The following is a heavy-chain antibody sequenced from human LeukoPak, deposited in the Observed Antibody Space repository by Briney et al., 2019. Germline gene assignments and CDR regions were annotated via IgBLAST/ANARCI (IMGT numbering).Heavy chain of an antibody. CDR3: AKGRGIVAAGSWFDA. CDR2: ISGGGGKT. V-gene: IGHV3-23*01. CDR1: RFTFSSYA. Sequence: PGGSLRLSCAASRFTFSSYAMNWVRQASGKGLEWVSMISGGGGKTHFADSVKGRFNISRDNSKNTLFLQMNSLRAEDTAIYYCAKGRGIVAAGSWFDAWGQGILVTVSS. J-gene: IGHJ5*02. D-gene: IGHD6-13*01.